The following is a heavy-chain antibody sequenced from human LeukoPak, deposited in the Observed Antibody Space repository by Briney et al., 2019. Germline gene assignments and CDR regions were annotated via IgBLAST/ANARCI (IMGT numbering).Heavy chain of an antibody. V-gene: IGHV3-30*18. Sequence: PGGSLRLSCAASVFNLNSYMLNWVRQAPGKGLEWVAVISYDGSTKYYADSVKGRFTISRDNSKNTLYLQMNSLRAEDTAVYYCAKDLRWDTYYFDYWGQGTLVTVSS. CDR1: VFNLNSYM. CDR3: AKDLRWDTYYFDY. D-gene: IGHD5-18*01. CDR2: ISYDGSTK. J-gene: IGHJ4*02.